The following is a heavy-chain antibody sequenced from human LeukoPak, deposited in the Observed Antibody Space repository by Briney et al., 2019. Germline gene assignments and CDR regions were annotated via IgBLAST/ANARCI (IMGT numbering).Heavy chain of an antibody. J-gene: IGHJ4*02. CDR2: IYYSGST. V-gene: IGHV4-59*01. CDR1: GGSISSYY. Sequence: SETLPLTCTVSGGSISSYYWSWIRQPPGKGLEWIGYIYYSGSTNYNPSLKSRVTISVDTSKNQFSLKLSSVTAADTAVYYCARGMRRGLDYWGQGTLVTVSS. CDR3: ARGMRRGLDY.